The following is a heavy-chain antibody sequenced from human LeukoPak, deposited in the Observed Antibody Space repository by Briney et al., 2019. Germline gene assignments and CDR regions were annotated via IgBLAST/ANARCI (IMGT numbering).Heavy chain of an antibody. CDR3: ARDIYSSWSLCYYYMDV. V-gene: IGHV3-7*01. D-gene: IGHD6-6*01. CDR2: INQDGSAK. CDR1: GFTFSNFG. Sequence: GGSLRLSCAASGFTFSNFGMTWVRQAPGKGLEWVANINQDGSAKYNVDSVKGRFTISRDNSQNTLYLQMNSLRAEDTAVYYCARDIYSSWSLCYYYMDVWGKGTTVTLSS. J-gene: IGHJ6*03.